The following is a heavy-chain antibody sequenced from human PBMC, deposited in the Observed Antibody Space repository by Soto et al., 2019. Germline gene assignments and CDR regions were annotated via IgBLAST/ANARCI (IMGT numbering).Heavy chain of an antibody. CDR2: INHSGGT. J-gene: IGHJ4*02. CDR3: ARGSVDTVDSSGFYEY. V-gene: IGHV4-34*01. D-gene: IGHD3-22*01. Sequence: SETLSLTCAVYGGSFSAYYWSWTRQPPGKGLEWIGEINHSGGTSYNPSVKSRVTISVYTSKSQFSLKLTSVTAADRAVYYWARGSVDTVDSSGFYEYWVQGTTVTVSS. CDR1: GGSFSAYY.